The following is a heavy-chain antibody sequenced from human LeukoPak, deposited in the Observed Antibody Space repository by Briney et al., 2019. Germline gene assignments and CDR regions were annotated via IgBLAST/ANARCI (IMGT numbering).Heavy chain of an antibody. D-gene: IGHD2-15*01. V-gene: IGHV3-66*01. J-gene: IGHJ4*02. Sequence: GGSLRLSCAASGFTFSTYWMNWVRQAPGKGLEWVSIIYSGGSTYYADSVKGRFTISRDNSKNTLYLQMNSLRAEDTAVYYCARGRAGSGADFDYWGQGTLVTVSS. CDR3: ARGRAGSGADFDY. CDR1: GFTFSTYW. CDR2: IYSGGST.